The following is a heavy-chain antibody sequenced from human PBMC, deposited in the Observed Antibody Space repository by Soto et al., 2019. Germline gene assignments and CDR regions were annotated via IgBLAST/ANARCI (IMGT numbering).Heavy chain of an antibody. CDR3: VRDGTKTLRDWFDP. J-gene: IGHJ5*02. V-gene: IGHV4-4*07. CDR1: GASISGFY. D-gene: IGHD1-1*01. Sequence: SGETLSLTCTVSGASISGFYWSWIRKSAGKGLEWIGRIYATGTTDYNPSLKSRVMMSVDTSKKQFSLKLRSVTAADTAVYYCVRDGTKTLRDWFDPWGQGISVTVSS. CDR2: IYATGTT.